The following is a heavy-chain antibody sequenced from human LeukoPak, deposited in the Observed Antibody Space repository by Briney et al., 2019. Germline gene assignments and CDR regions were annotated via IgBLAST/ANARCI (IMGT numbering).Heavy chain of an antibody. V-gene: IGHV3-66*01. CDR2: IYSGGNT. D-gene: IGHD1-7*01. CDR1: GFSVSRSF. CDR3: AKDERNWNYNLASQTYD. J-gene: IGHJ4*02. Sequence: GGSLRLSCSASGFSVSRSFMSWVRLAPGKGLEWVSVIYSGGNTYYADSLKGRFTISRDNSKNTLYPQINTLRVEDTAVYYCAKDERNWNYNLASQTYDWGQGTLVTVSA.